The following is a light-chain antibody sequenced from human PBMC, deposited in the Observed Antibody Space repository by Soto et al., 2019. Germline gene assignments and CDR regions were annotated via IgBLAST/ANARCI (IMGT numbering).Light chain of an antibody. CDR1: QSVSNF. CDR2: DAS. CDR3: QQRSNWPWT. Sequence: EIVLTQSPATLSLSPGERATLSCRARQSVSNFLAWYQQKPGQAHRLLISDASNRATGIPGRFSGSGSGTDFSLTISRLEPEDFAVYYCQQRSNWPWTFGQGTKVEIK. V-gene: IGKV3-11*01. J-gene: IGKJ1*01.